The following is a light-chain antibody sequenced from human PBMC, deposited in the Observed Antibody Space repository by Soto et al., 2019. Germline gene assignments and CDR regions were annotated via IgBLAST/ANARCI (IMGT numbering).Light chain of an antibody. CDR3: QQTNSVPWT. J-gene: IGKJ1*01. CDR1: QSISSW. V-gene: IGKV1-5*01. CDR2: DAS. Sequence: DIQMTQSPSTLSASVGDRVTITCRASQSISSWLAWYQQKPGKAPKLLIYDASSLESGVPSRFSGSGSGTEFTLTISSLQPEDFATYYCQQTNSVPWTFGQGTKVEIK.